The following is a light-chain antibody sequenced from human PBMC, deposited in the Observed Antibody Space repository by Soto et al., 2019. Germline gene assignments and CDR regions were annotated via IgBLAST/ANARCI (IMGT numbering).Light chain of an antibody. CDR1: QSVSSSY. J-gene: IGKJ1*01. CDR3: QQYGSSLRT. CDR2: GAS. Sequence: EIVLTQSPGTLSLSPGERATISCRASQSVSSSYLAWYQQKPGKAPRLLIYGASSRATGIPDRFSGSGSGTDFTLTISRLEPEDFAVYYCQQYGSSLRTFGQGTKVDIK. V-gene: IGKV3-20*01.